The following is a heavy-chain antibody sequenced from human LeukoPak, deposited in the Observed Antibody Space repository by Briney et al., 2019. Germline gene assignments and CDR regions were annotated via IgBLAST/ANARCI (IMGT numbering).Heavy chain of an antibody. D-gene: IGHD1-26*01. CDR3: ARDRDRSGSQSY. CDR2: ISANNGNTKYNT. J-gene: IGHJ4*02. V-gene: IGHV1-18*01. CDR1: GYTFTSYG. Sequence: ASVKASCKASGYTFTSYGISWVRQAPGQGLEWMGWISANNGNTKYNTKYAQNLQGRVTMTTDISTSTAYMELRTLRSDDTAVYYCARDRDRSGSQSYWGQGTLVTVSS.